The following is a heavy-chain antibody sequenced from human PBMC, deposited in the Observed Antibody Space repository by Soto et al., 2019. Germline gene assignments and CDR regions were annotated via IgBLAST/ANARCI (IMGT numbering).Heavy chain of an antibody. CDR3: AREPQYSSGGSCRAENWFDP. D-gene: IGHD2-15*01. V-gene: IGHV4-31*03. J-gene: IGHJ5*02. CDR2: IYYSGIT. CDR1: GGSISSGCYY. Sequence: PSETLSLTCTVSGGSISSGCYYRSWIRQHPGKGLEWIGYIYYSGITYYNPSHKSRVTISVYTSKNQFSQKLSSVTAADTDVYYCAREPQYSSGGSCRAENWFDPWGHGTLVTFS.